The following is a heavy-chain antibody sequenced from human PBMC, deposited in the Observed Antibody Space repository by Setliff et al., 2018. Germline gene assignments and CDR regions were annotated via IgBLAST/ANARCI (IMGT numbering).Heavy chain of an antibody. CDR3: ATVNRGGYHSIYWYFAP. Sequence: SVKVSCKASGGSFSNYPITWVRQAPGQGLEWMGRIIPTSGTTNNAQTLQGRVTFSADASTATAYMEVTSLRSEDTAVYYCATVNRGGYHSIYWYFAPWGRGTLVTVSS. CDR1: GGSFSNYP. J-gene: IGHJ2*01. CDR2: IIPTSGTT. D-gene: IGHD1-26*01. V-gene: IGHV1-69*13.